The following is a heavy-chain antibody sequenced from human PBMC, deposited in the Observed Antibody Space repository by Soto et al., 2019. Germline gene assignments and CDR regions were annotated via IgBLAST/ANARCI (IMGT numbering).Heavy chain of an antibody. V-gene: IGHV3-7*03. D-gene: IGHD2-21*01. CDR3: ARESLLKSIPIYRYFYYAMDV. CDR1: GFIFSSSW. J-gene: IGHJ6*02. Sequence: GGSLRLSCAASGFIFSSSWMTWVRQAPGKGLEWVANIKPDGSELYYADSVKGRFTIPRDNARNSLYLQMSSLRAEDTAVYYCARESLLKSIPIYRYFYYAMDVWGQGTTVTVSS. CDR2: IKPDGSEL.